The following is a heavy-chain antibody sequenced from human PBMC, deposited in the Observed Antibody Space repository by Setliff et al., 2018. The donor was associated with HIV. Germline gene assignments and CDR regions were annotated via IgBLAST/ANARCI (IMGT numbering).Heavy chain of an antibody. D-gene: IGHD4-17*01. J-gene: IGHJ3*02. CDR1: GFTFSYYS. Sequence: GESLTISCAASGFTFSYYSMHWVRQAPGKGLEWISFMSSYRTSMTHYADSVKGRFTVSRDDAKNSLYLQMNNLRAEDTAVYFCARDPDYGDFIAIDIWGQGTMVTVSS. CDR3: ARDPDYGDFIAIDI. V-gene: IGHV3-48*01. CDR2: MSSYRTSMT.